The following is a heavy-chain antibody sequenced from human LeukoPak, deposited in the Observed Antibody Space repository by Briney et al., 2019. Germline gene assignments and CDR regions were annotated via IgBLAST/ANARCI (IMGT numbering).Heavy chain of an antibody. Sequence: GGSLRLSCAASGFTFSSYDMHWVRQTPGKGLEWVSVIATAGDTFYPGSVKGRFTISRENAKNSLYLQMDSLRAGDTAVYYCARARGDMVRGLDLWGRGTLVTVSS. V-gene: IGHV3-13*01. CDR2: IATAGDT. J-gene: IGHJ2*01. CDR1: GFTFSSYD. D-gene: IGHD3-10*01. CDR3: ARARGDMVRGLDL.